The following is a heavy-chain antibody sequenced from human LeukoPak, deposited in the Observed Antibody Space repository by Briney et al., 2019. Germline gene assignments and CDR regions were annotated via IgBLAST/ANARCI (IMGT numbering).Heavy chain of an antibody. Sequence: SVKVSCKASGGTFSSYAISWVRQAPGQGLEWMGGIIPIFGTANYAQKFQGRVTITTDESTSTAYMELSSLRSEDTAVYYCARLVGATGAFDYWGQGTLVTVSS. J-gene: IGHJ4*02. CDR2: IIPIFGTA. V-gene: IGHV1-69*05. CDR3: ARLVGATGAFDY. D-gene: IGHD1-26*01. CDR1: GGTFSSYA.